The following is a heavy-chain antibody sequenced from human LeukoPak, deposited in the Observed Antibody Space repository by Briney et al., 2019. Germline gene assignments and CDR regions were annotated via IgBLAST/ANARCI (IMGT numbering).Heavy chain of an antibody. CDR2: TNIDGAST. CDR1: GVAFNNYW. D-gene: IGHD6-13*01. CDR3: ARGTSITAGIDY. J-gene: IGHJ4*02. V-gene: IGHV3-74*01. Sequence: PGGSLRLSCAASGVAFNNYWMFWVRQAPGKGQVWISQTNIDGASTTYGDPAKGRLTASRDNAKISLYLQLNSLGVEDTAVYYCARGTSITAGIDYWGQGTLLTVSS.